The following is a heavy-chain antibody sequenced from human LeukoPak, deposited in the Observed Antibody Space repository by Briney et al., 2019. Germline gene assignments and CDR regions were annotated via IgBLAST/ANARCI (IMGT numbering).Heavy chain of an antibody. J-gene: IGHJ4*02. D-gene: IGHD1-26*01. CDR3: AKGSRGNYDY. Sequence: GGSLRLSCSASGFPFSSYAMTWVRQAPEKGLEWVSSIIDSGISTYYGDSVKGRFTISRDNSKNTLYLQMNSLRAEDTAIYYCAKGSRGNYDYWGRGTLVTVSS. CDR2: IIDSGIST. CDR1: GFPFSSYA. V-gene: IGHV3-23*01.